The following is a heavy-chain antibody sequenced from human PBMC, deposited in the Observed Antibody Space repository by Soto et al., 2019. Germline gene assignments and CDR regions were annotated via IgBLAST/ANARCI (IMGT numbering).Heavy chain of an antibody. CDR3: RVAAAGTYYYGMDV. CDR1: GGTFSSYA. CDR2: ILPIFGTA. D-gene: IGHD6-13*01. V-gene: IGHV1-69*01. Sequence: QVQLVQSGAEVKKPGSSVKVSCQASGGTFSSYAISWVRQAPGHGLEWMGGILPIFGTANYAQKFQGRVTITADESTSTAYMELSSLRSEDTAVYYCRVAAAGTYYYGMDVWGQGTTVTVSS. J-gene: IGHJ6*02.